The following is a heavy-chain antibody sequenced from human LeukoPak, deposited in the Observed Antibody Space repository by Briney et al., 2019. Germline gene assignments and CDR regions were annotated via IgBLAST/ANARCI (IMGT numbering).Heavy chain of an antibody. V-gene: IGHV3-30-3*01. CDR2: ISYDGSNK. CDR1: GFTFSSYA. D-gene: IGHD3-22*01. J-gene: IGHJ4*02. CDR3: ARESPTYYYDSSGSPFDY. Sequence: GGSLRLSCAASGFTFSSYAMHWVRQAPGKGLEWVAVISYDGSNKYYADSVKGRFTTSRDNSKNTLYLQMNSLRAEDTAVYYCARESPTYYYDSSGSPFDYWGQGTLVTVSS.